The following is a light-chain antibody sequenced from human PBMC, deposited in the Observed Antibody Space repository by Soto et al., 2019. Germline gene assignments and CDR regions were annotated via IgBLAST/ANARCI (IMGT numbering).Light chain of an antibody. CDR3: QQYNNWPPA. CDR2: GAS. Sequence: EIVMTQSPATLSVSPGERATLSCRASQSVSSNLAWYQQKPGQAPRLLIYGASTRSNGIPARFSGSGSETEFTLTISSLQSEDFAVYHCQQYNNWPPAFGQGTRLEIK. CDR1: QSVSSN. J-gene: IGKJ5*01. V-gene: IGKV3-15*01.